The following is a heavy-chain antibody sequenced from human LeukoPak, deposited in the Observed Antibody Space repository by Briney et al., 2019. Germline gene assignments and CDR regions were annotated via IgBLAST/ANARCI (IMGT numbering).Heavy chain of an antibody. CDR1: GFTFSSYE. V-gene: IGHV3-48*03. D-gene: IGHD6-13*01. CDR2: ISSSGNTI. CDR3: ARVLAAAGWD. J-gene: IGHJ4*02. Sequence: GGSLRLSCEASGFTFSSYEMNWVRQAPGKGLEWVSFISSSGNTIYYADSVKGRFTISRDNAKNSLCLQMNSLRVEDTAIYYCARVLAAAGWDWGQGTPVTVSS.